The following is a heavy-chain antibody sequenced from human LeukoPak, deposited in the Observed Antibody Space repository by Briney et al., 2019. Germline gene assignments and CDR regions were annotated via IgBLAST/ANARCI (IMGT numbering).Heavy chain of an antibody. D-gene: IGHD6-19*01. J-gene: IGHJ4*02. V-gene: IGHV4-38-2*02. Sequence: PSETLSLTCTVSGYSVSSGYYWGWIRQPPGKGLEWIGSFYQSGTTYYNPSLKSRVTISVDTSKNQFSLRLSSVTAADTAVYYCARSFLYSSGWYPFDYRGQGTLVTVSS. CDR2: FYQSGTT. CDR3: ARSFLYSSGWYPFDY. CDR1: GYSVSSGYY.